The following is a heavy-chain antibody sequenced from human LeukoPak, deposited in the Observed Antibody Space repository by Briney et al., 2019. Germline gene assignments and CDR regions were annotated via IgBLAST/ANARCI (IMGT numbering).Heavy chain of an antibody. J-gene: IGHJ5*02. Sequence: GGSLRLSCAASGFTFSSYAMSWVRQAPGKGLEWVSAISGSGGSTYYADSVKGRFTISRDNSKNTLYLRMNSLRAEDTAVYYCAKDGEYCSSTSCYDWFDPWGQGTLVTVSS. CDR1: GFTFSSYA. D-gene: IGHD2-2*01. CDR2: ISGSGGST. CDR3: AKDGEYCSSTSCYDWFDP. V-gene: IGHV3-23*01.